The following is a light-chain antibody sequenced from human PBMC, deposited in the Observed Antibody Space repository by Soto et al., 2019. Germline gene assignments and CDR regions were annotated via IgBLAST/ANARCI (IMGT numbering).Light chain of an antibody. CDR2: GNS. J-gene: IGLJ1*01. CDR1: SSNIGATYD. Sequence: QSVLTQPPSVSGAPVQRVTISCTGSSSNIGATYDVQWYQQLPGTAPKLLIYGNSNRPSGVPDRFSGSKSGTSASLAITGLQADDEADYYCQSYDSSLSAHYVFGTGTKLTVL. CDR3: QSYDSSLSAHYV. V-gene: IGLV1-40*01.